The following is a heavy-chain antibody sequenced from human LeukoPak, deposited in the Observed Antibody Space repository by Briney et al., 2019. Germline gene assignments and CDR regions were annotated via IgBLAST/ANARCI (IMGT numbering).Heavy chain of an antibody. CDR3: AREVKYQLLSSNWFDP. CDR1: GYTFTGYY. Sequence: ASVKVSCKASGYTFTGYYMHWVRQAPGQGLEWMGWINPNSGGTNYAQKFQGRVTMTRDTSISTAYMELSRLRSDDTAVYYCAREVKYQLLSSNWFDPWGQGTLVTVSS. V-gene: IGHV1-2*02. D-gene: IGHD2-2*01. CDR2: INPNSGGT. J-gene: IGHJ5*02.